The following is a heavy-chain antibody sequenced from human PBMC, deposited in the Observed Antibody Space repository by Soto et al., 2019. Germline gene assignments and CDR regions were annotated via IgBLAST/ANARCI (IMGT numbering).Heavy chain of an antibody. D-gene: IGHD3-10*01. J-gene: IGHJ6*03. Sequence: QVPLVQSGAEVKKPGASVKVSCKASGYSFTSHGISWVRQAPGQGLEWMGWISGNSGDTNYAQKLQGRVTVTTDTSTSPAYMELSRLRSEETDVYYCARMFRAANMDSFHDIDVWGKGTAVTVSS. CDR2: ISGNSGDT. CDR3: ARMFRAANMDSFHDIDV. V-gene: IGHV1-18*01. CDR1: GYSFTSHG.